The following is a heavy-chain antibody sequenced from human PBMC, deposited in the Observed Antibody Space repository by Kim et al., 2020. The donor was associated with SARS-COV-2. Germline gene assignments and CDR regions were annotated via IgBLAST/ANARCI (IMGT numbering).Heavy chain of an antibody. CDR1: GFTFSNAW. J-gene: IGHJ4*02. V-gene: IGHV3-15*01. CDR3: TTDGYGDPNDY. CDR2: IKSKTDGGKT. D-gene: IGHD4-17*01. Sequence: GGSLRLSCAASGFTFSNAWMSWVRQAPGKGLEWVGRIKSKTDGGKTDYAAPVKGRFTISRDDSKNTLYLQMNSLKTEDTAVYYCTTDGYGDPNDYWGQGTLVTVSS.